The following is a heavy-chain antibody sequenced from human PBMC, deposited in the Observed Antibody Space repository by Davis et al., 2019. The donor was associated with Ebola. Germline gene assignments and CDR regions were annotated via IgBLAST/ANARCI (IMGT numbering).Heavy chain of an antibody. CDR2: ITSDGSTT. CDR3: AGGAMATTN. Sequence: GESLKISCAASGFTFSHHWMHWVRQAPGKGLVWVSRITSDGSTTSYADSVKGRFTISRDNAKNTLYLQMNSLRAEDTAVYYCAGGAMATTNWGQGTLVTVSS. V-gene: IGHV3-74*01. J-gene: IGHJ4*02. D-gene: IGHD5-24*01. CDR1: GFTFSHHW.